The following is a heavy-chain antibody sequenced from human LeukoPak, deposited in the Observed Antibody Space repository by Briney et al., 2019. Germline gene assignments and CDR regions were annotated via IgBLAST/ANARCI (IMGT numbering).Heavy chain of an antibody. V-gene: IGHV3-23*01. J-gene: IGHJ4*02. CDR2: ISGSGGTA. CDR3: AKPQRDGDFPFDY. CDR1: GFTFSTYA. D-gene: IGHD4-17*01. Sequence: GGSLRLSCATSGFTFSTYAVSWVRQAPGKGLEWVSGISGSGGTADYADSVKGRFTISRDNSKNTVYLQMNSLRDEDTAVYYCAKPQRDGDFPFDYWGQGTLVTVSS.